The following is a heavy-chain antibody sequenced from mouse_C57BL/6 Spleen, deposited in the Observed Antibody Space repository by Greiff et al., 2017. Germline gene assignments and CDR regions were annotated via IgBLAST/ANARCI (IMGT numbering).Heavy chain of an antibody. Sequence: EVQLQQSGAELVKPGASVKLSCTASGFNIKDYYMHWVKQRTEQGLAWIGRIDPEDGETKYAPTFQGKAPITTATSSTTAYLPLSSLTSEDTAVYYCALCYGSSFLYFEVWGTGTTVTVAS. CDR2: IDPEDGET. D-gene: IGHD1-1*01. J-gene: IGHJ1*03. CDR3: ALCYGSSFLYFEV. V-gene: IGHV14-2*01. CDR1: GFNIKDYY.